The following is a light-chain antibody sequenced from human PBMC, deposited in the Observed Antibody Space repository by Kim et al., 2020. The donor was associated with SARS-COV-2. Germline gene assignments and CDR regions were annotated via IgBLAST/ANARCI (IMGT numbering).Light chain of an antibody. CDR3: CSHAGGGTML. CDR2: EGS. Sequence: QSALTQPASVSGSPGQLITISCTGTSSDIGSYSLVSWYQQYPGEAPKLMIYEGSKRPSGISPRFSGSKSGNTASLTISNLQAEDEADYYCCSHAGGGTMLFGGGTQLTVL. J-gene: IGLJ2*01. CDR1: SSDIGSYSL. V-gene: IGLV2-23*01.